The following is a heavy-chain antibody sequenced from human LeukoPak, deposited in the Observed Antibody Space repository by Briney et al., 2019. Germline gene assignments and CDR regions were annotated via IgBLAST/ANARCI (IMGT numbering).Heavy chain of an antibody. V-gene: IGHV3-23*01. CDR1: RFTFSNFG. CDR3: AKDLRCGY. CDR2: ISGSGGST. J-gene: IGHJ4*02. Sequence: GGSLRLSCAASRFTFSNFGMSWVRQAPGKGLEWVSAISGSGGSTYYADSVKGRFTISRDNSKNTLYLQMNSLRAEDTAVYYCAKDLRCGYWGQGTLVTVSS. D-gene: IGHD2-21*01.